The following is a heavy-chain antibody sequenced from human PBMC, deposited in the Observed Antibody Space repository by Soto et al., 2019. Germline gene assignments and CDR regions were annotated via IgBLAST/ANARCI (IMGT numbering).Heavy chain of an antibody. D-gene: IGHD1-7*01. CDR1: GYSFTSYW. J-gene: IGHJ5*02. CDR2: IDPSDSYT. CDR3: ARQKLELRLDWFDP. Sequence: PXDSLTISRKCSGYSFTSYWISLVRQIPGKGLEWMGRIDPSDSYTNYSPSFQGHVTISADKSISTAYLQWSSLKASDTAMYYCARQKLELRLDWFDPWGQGTRVTVSS. V-gene: IGHV5-10-1*01.